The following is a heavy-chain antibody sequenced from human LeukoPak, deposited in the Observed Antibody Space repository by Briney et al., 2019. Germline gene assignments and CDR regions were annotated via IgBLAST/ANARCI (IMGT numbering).Heavy chain of an antibody. CDR1: GYSFTTFW. J-gene: IGHJ4*02. D-gene: IGHD3-22*01. Sequence: GESLKIYCKGSGYSFTTFWIGWVRQMPGKGLELMGIIYPGDSDTRYSPSFQGQVTISADKSSSTAYLQWSSLKASDTAMYYCARSAPDDTSGFYLNYWGQGTLVTVSS. CDR2: IYPGDSDT. CDR3: ARSAPDDTSGFYLNY. V-gene: IGHV5-51*01.